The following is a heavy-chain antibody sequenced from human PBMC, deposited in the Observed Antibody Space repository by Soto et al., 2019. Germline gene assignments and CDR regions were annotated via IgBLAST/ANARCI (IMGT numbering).Heavy chain of an antibody. CDR2: IYSGGST. CDR1: GFTVSSNY. CDR3: ASDPMDTAMVLKY. Sequence: GGSLRLSCAASGFTVSSNYMSWVRQAPGKGLEWVSVIYSGGSTYYADSVKGRFTISRDNSKNTLYLQMNSLRAEDTAVYYCASDPMDTAMVLKYWGQGTLVTVSS. J-gene: IGHJ4*02. D-gene: IGHD5-18*01. V-gene: IGHV3-53*01.